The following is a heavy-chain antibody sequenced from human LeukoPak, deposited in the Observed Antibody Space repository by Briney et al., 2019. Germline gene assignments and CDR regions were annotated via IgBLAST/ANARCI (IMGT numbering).Heavy chain of an antibody. CDR2: IKADGSEK. Sequence: GGSLRLSCAASGFAFTSYWMTWVRQAPGKGLECVATIKADGSEKYYVDSVKGRFAVSRDNAKNSLYLQMNSLRAEDTAVYFCARDISWPFDCWGQGALVTVSS. V-gene: IGHV3-7*01. J-gene: IGHJ4*02. D-gene: IGHD3-3*02. CDR1: GFAFTSYW. CDR3: ARDISWPFDC.